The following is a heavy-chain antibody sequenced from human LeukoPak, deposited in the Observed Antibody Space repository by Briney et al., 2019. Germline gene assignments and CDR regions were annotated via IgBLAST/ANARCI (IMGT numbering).Heavy chain of an antibody. D-gene: IGHD3-22*01. J-gene: IGHJ4*02. CDR2: IKQDGREK. Sequence: GGSLRLSCAASGFTFSSYSMNWVRQAPGKGLEWVANIKQDGREKYYVDSVKGRFTISRDSAKNSLYLQMNSLRDEDMAVYYCARYYYDSSGYNDHFDYWGQGTLVTVSS. V-gene: IGHV3-7*05. CDR3: ARYYYDSSGYNDHFDY. CDR1: GFTFSSYS.